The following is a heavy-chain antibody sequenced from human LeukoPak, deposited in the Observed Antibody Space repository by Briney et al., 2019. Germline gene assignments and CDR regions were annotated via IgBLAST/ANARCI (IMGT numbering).Heavy chain of an antibody. CDR2: IYSAGST. D-gene: IGHD2-21*02. J-gene: IGHJ4*02. Sequence: GGSLRLSCAASGLTVSSDYLSWVRQAPGKGLEWVSVIYSAGSTYYADSVKGRFTISRDSSKNTLYLQMNSLTAEDTAVYFCARGGGAFCGGDCYRNFDYWGQGTLVTVSS. CDR1: GLTVSSDY. CDR3: ARGGGAFCGGDCYRNFDY. V-gene: IGHV3-66*02.